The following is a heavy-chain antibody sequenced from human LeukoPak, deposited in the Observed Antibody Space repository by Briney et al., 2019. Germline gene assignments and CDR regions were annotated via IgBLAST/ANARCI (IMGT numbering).Heavy chain of an antibody. CDR3: ARDGSYSPRCWFDP. J-gene: IGHJ5*02. CDR2: INTNTGNP. Sequence: GASVKVSCKASGGTLSSYAISWVRQAPGQGLEWMGWINTNTGNPTYAQGFTGRFVFSLDTSVSTAYLQISSLKAEDTAVYYCARDGSYSPRCWFDPWGQGTLVTVSS. CDR1: GGTLSSYA. D-gene: IGHD1-26*01. V-gene: IGHV7-4-1*02.